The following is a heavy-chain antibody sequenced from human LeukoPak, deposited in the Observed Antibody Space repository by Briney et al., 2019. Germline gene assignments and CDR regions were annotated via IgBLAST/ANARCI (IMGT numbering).Heavy chain of an antibody. J-gene: IGHJ4*02. CDR1: GFTVSSNY. CDR2: IYSGGST. Sequence: PGGSLRLSCAASGFTVSSNYMSWVRQAPGKGLEWVSVIYSGGSTYYADSVKGRFTISRDNSKNTLYLQMNGLRAEDTAVYYCARAVAGILDYWGQGTLVTVSS. V-gene: IGHV3-53*01. CDR3: ARAVAGILDY. D-gene: IGHD6-19*01.